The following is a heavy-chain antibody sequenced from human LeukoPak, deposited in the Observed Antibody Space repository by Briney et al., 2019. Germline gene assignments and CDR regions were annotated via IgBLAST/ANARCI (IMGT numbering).Heavy chain of an antibody. Sequence: GESLKISCKGSGYTFTNYWIGWVRQLPGKGLEWMGIIYPGDSDTRYSPSFQGQVTISADKSINTAYLQWSSLKASDTAVYYCARHEDTAMVDYWGQGTLVTVSS. J-gene: IGHJ4*02. CDR2: IYPGDSDT. D-gene: IGHD5-18*01. V-gene: IGHV5-51*01. CDR3: ARHEDTAMVDY. CDR1: GYTFTNYW.